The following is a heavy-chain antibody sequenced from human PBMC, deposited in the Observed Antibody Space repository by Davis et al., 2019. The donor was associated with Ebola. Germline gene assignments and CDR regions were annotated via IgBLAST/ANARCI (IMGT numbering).Heavy chain of an antibody. Sequence: SETLSLTCAVYGESFSGYYWSWIRQPPGKGLEWIGEINHSGSTNYNPSLKSRVTISVDTSKNQFSLKLSSVTAADTAVYYCARSPLRDCSGGTCYRDAFDIWGQGTMVTVSS. CDR1: GESFSGYY. D-gene: IGHD2-15*01. CDR2: INHSGST. V-gene: IGHV4-34*01. J-gene: IGHJ3*02. CDR3: ARSPLRDCSGGTCYRDAFDI.